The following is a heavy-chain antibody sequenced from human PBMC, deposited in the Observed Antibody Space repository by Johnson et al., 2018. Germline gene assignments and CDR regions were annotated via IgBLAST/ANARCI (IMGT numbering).Heavy chain of an antibody. V-gene: IGHV4-59*01. Sequence: QVQLQESGPGLVKPSDTXSLMCSVSGGSISSYYYHWIRQSPGKGLEWIGKMYHSGGATYNPSLHGRVPLPVDTSTNQFPLKLTTGTAADTAVYYCARGRGTGSYSQAYLDHWGQGTLVTVSS. CDR2: MYHSGGA. CDR3: ARGRGTGSYSQAYLDH. J-gene: IGHJ1*01. D-gene: IGHD3-3*02. CDR1: GGSISSYY.